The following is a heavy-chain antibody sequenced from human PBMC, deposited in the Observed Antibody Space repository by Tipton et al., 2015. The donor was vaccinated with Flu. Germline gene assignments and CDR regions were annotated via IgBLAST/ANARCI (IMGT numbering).Heavy chain of an antibody. J-gene: IGHJ4*02. CDR1: GFTFSSYW. Sequence: SLRLSCAASGFTFSSYWMHWVRQDPGKGLVWVSRINSDGSSTGYADSVKGRFTISRDNAENTVYLQMNSLRAEDTAVYYCTRRKIAARPDDPPFDFWGQGIRVTVSS. CDR2: INSDGSST. D-gene: IGHD6-6*01. V-gene: IGHV3-74*01. CDR3: TRRKIAARPDDPPFDF.